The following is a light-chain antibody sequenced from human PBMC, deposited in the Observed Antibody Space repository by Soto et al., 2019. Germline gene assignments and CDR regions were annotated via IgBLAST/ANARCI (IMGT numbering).Light chain of an antibody. CDR1: QSVSSY. J-gene: IGKJ3*01. CDR2: AAS. CDR3: QQRSNWPFT. Sequence: DIVLTQSPATLSLSPGERATLSCRASQSVSSYLAWYQQKPGQAPRLLISAASNRATGIPARFSGGGSRTDFTLTISSLEPEDFAVYYCQQRSNWPFTFGPGTSVDFK. V-gene: IGKV3-11*01.